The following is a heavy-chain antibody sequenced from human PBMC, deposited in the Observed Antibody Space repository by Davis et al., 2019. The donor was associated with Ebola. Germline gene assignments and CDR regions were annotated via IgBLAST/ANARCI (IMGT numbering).Heavy chain of an antibody. CDR3: ATPGGYCISTSCYYYYGMDV. V-gene: IGHV3-7*03. D-gene: IGHD2-2*01. CDR2: IKQDGSEK. CDR1: GFTFSRYW. Sequence: GESLKISCAASGFTFSRYWMSWVRPAPGKGLEWVANIKQDGSEKYYVDSVKGRFTISRDNAKNSLYLQMNSLRAEDTAVYYCATPGGYCISTSCYYYYGMDVWGQGITVTVSS. J-gene: IGHJ6*02.